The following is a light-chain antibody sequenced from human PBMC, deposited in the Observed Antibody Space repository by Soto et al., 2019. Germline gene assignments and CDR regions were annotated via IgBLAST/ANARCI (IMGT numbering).Light chain of an antibody. V-gene: IGKV1-27*01. Sequence: DIQMTQFPSSLSASVGDRVTITFRASQGISNYLAWYQQTPGKVPKILIYAASTLQSGVPSRFSGSGSGTDFTLTISRLQPEDVETYYCQKYNSDPRTFGPGTKVDIK. J-gene: IGKJ3*01. CDR1: QGISNY. CDR2: AAS. CDR3: QKYNSDPRT.